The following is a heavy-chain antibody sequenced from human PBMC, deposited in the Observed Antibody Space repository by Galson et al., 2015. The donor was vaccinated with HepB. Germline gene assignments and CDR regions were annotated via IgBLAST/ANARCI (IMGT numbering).Heavy chain of an antibody. J-gene: IGHJ4*02. CDR3: ARDWVRCGDDCPGQGLGSY. Sequence: SVKVSCKASGYTFTSYAMHWVRQAPRQRLEWMGWINAGNGNTKYSQKFQGRVTITRDTSASTAYMELSSLRSEDTAVYYCARDWVRCGDDCPGQGLGSYWGQGTLVTVSS. CDR1: GYTFTSYA. CDR2: INAGNGNT. D-gene: IGHD2-21*02. V-gene: IGHV1-3*01.